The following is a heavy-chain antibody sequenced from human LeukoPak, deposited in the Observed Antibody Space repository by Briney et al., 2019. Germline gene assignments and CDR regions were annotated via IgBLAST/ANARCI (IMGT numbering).Heavy chain of an antibody. CDR2: ISSSSSII. CDR1: GFTFSSYS. V-gene: IGHV3-48*04. CDR3: ARDQGASSSAYYHFDY. J-gene: IGHJ4*02. Sequence: PGGSLRLSCAASGFTFSSYSMNWVRQAPGKGLEWVSYISSSSSIIYYADSVKGRFTISRDNAKNSLYLQMNSLRAEDTAVYYCARDQGASSSAYYHFDYWGQRTLVTVSS. D-gene: IGHD6-13*01.